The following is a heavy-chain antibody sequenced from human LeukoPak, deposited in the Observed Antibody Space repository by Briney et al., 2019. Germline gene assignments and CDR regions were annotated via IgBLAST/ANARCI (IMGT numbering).Heavy chain of an antibody. J-gene: IGHJ4*02. V-gene: IGHV1-2*02. D-gene: IGHD3-10*01. CDR1: GYTFTSYG. Sequence: ASVKVSCKASGYTFTSYGINWVRQAPGQGLEWMGWINPNSGGTNYAQKFQGRVTMTRDTSISTAYMELSRLRSDDTAVYYCARGRLRGVIMFDYWGQGTLVTVSS. CDR2: INPNSGGT. CDR3: ARGRLRGVIMFDY.